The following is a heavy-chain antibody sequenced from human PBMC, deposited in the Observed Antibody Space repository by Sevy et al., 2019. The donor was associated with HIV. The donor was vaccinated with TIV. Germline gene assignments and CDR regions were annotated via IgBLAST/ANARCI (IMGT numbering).Heavy chain of an antibody. CDR3: WRGPAAVAATLFDY. D-gene: IGHD2-15*01. V-gene: IGHV3-48*02. J-gene: IGHJ4*02. CDR1: GFTFSSYS. Sequence: GGSLRLSCAASGFTFSSYSMNWVRQAPGKGLEWVSYFSSSSSTIYYADSVKGRFTISRDNGKNSLYLQMNSLRDEDTAVYDCWRGPAAVAATLFDYWGQGTLVTVSS. CDR2: FSSSSSTI.